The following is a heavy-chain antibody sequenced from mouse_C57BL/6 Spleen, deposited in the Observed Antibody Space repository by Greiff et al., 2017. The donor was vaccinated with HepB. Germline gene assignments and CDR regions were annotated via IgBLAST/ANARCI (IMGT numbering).Heavy chain of an antibody. D-gene: IGHD1-1*01. Sequence: DVKLVESGGDLVKPGGSLKLSCAASGFTFSSYGMSWVRQTPDKRLEWVATISSGGSYTYYPDSVKGRFTISRDNAKNTLYLQMSSLKSEDTAMYYCAKEPTTGSSPYYAMDYWGQGTSVTVSS. J-gene: IGHJ4*01. V-gene: IGHV5-6*02. CDR2: ISSGGSYT. CDR1: GFTFSSYG. CDR3: AKEPTTGSSPYYAMDY.